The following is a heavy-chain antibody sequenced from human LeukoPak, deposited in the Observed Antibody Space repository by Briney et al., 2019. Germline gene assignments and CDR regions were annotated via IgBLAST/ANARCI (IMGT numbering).Heavy chain of an antibody. V-gene: IGHV4-4*07. Sequence: SETLSLTCTVSGDSINSYHWSWIRQPAGKGLEWIERIHMSGSTNYNPSLRSRVAISMDNSKNQFSLKLKSVTAADTAVYYCARDDSSRDDSGGYHYWGQGTLVTISS. CDR2: IHMSGST. CDR1: GDSINSYH. J-gene: IGHJ4*02. D-gene: IGHD3-22*01. CDR3: ARDDSSRDDSGGYHY.